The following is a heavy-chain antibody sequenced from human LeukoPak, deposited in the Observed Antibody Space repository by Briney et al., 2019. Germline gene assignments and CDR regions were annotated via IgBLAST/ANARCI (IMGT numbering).Heavy chain of an antibody. V-gene: IGHV4-39*01. D-gene: IGHD1-26*01. CDR2: IYYSGST. CDR3: ARHVHLASGVIYY. J-gene: IGHJ4*02. CDR1: GGSISSSSYY. Sequence: SETLSLTCTVSGGSISSSSYYWGWIRQPPGKGLEWIGSIYYSGSTYYNPSLKSRVTISVDQSKNQFSLKLSSVTAADTAVYYCARHVHLASGVIYYCGQGRLGTVSS.